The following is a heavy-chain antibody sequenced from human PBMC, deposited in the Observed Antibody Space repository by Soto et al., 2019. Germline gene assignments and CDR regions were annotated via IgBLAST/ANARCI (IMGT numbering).Heavy chain of an antibody. V-gene: IGHV4-34*01. Sequence: SETLSLTCAVYGGSFSGYYWSWIHQPPGKGLEWIGEINHSGSTNYNPSLKSRVTISVDTSKNQFSLKLSSVTAADTAVYYCARDQVEYSSSSGLDYWGQGTLVTGSS. CDR3: ARDQVEYSSSSGLDY. D-gene: IGHD6-6*01. CDR1: GGSFSGYY. J-gene: IGHJ4*02. CDR2: INHSGST.